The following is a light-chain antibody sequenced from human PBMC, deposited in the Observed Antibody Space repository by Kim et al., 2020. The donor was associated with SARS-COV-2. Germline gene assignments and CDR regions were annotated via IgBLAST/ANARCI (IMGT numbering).Light chain of an antibody. CDR1: QSVSSNY. J-gene: IGKJ2*01. CDR2: SAS. V-gene: IGKV3-20*01. Sequence: EVVLTQSPGTLSLSPGERATLSCRASQSVSSNYLAWYQQKPGQAPRLLIYSASSRATGIPDRFSGSGSGTDFTLTISRLEPEDFAVYYCQQYGSSPPNTFGQGTKLEI. CDR3: QQYGSSPPNT.